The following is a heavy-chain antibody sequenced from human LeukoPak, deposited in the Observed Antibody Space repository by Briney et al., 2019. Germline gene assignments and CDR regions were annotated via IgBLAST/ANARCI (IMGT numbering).Heavy chain of an antibody. CDR2: INPNSGDT. CDR1: GYTFTGYY. CDR3: ARGSEVGATQKNALDI. J-gene: IGHJ3*02. Sequence: ASVKVSCKTSGYTFTGYYMHWVRQAPGQGLEWTGWINPNSGDTKYAQRFQDRVTMTRDTSITTAYMELSGLRSDDTALYYCARGSEVGATQKNALDIWGQGTMVTVSS. D-gene: IGHD1-26*01. V-gene: IGHV1-2*02.